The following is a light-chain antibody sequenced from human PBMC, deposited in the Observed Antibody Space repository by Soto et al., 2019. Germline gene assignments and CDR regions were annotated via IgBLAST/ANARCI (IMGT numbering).Light chain of an antibody. Sequence: DIQMTQSPSTLSASVGDRVTITCRASQSISSWLAWYQQKPGKAPKLLIYKASSLESEVPSRFSGSGSGTEFTLTISSLQPDDFATYYCQQLNNYPWTFGQGTRVEIK. CDR1: QSISSW. CDR2: KAS. J-gene: IGKJ1*01. CDR3: QQLNNYPWT. V-gene: IGKV1-5*03.